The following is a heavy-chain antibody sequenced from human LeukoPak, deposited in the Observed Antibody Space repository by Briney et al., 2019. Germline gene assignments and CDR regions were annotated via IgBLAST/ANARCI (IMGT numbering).Heavy chain of an antibody. CDR2: ISGSGGST. CDR3: AKPPGYCSGGSCYLAS. Sequence: GGSLRLSCAASGFTFSSYAMSWVRQPPGKGLEWVSAISGSGGSTYYADSVKGRFTISRDNSKNTLYLQMNSLRAEDTAVYYCAKPPGYCSGGSCYLASWGQGTLVTVSS. J-gene: IGHJ4*02. V-gene: IGHV3-23*01. D-gene: IGHD2-15*01. CDR1: GFTFSSYA.